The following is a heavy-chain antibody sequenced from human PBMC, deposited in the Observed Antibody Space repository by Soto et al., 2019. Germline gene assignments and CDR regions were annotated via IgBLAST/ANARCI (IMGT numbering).Heavy chain of an antibody. V-gene: IGHV3-7*01. J-gene: IGHJ6*02. CDR1: GFTFSSYW. CDR3: ARENGYCSSTSCYRPYYYYYGMDV. CDR2: IKQDGSEK. Sequence: HPGGSLRLSCAASGFTFSSYWMSWVRQAPGKGLEWVANIKQDGSEKYYVDSVKGRFTISRDNAKNSLYLQMNSLRAEDTAVYYCARENGYCSSTSCYRPYYYYYGMDVWGQGTQVTVSS. D-gene: IGHD2-2*01.